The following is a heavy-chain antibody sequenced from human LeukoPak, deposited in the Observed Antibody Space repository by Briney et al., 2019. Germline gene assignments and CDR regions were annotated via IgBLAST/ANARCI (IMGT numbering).Heavy chain of an antibody. V-gene: IGHV4-4*07. Sequence: PSETLSLTCTVSGGSISSYYWSWIRQPAGKGLEWIGRIYTSGSTNYNPSLKSRVTMSVDTSKNQFSLKLSSVTAADTAVYYCARDTYYYGPGTYYFDYWGQGTLVTVSS. CDR2: IYTSGST. CDR1: GGSISSYY. J-gene: IGHJ4*02. CDR3: ARDTYYYGPGTYYFDY. D-gene: IGHD3-10*01.